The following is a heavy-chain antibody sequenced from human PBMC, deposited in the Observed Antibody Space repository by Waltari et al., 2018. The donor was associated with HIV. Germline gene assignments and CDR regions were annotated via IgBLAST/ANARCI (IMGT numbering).Heavy chain of an antibody. J-gene: IGHJ2*01. CDR3: AKAEGTTVTTSGPGYWYFDL. D-gene: IGHD4-17*01. Sequence: EVQLLESGGGLVQPGGSLRLSCAASGFTFSSYAMSWVRQAPGKGLEWVSAISGSGGSTYYADSVKGRFTISRDNSKNTLYLQMNSLRAEDTAVYYCAKAEGTTVTTSGPGYWYFDLWGRGTLVTVSS. CDR1: GFTFSSYA. CDR2: ISGSGGST. V-gene: IGHV3-23*01.